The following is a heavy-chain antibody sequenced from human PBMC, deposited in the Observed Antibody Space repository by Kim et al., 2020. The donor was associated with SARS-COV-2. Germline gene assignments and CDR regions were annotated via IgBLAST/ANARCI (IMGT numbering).Heavy chain of an antibody. CDR1: GGSISSYY. Sequence: SETLSLTCTVSGGSISSYYWSWIRQPPGKGLEWIGYIYYSGSTNYNPSLKSRVTISVDTSKNQFSLKLSSVTAADTAVYYCASGYYGSGSYYIGSVDYWGQGTLVTVSS. J-gene: IGHJ4*02. CDR2: IYYSGST. D-gene: IGHD3-10*01. CDR3: ASGYYGSGSYYIGSVDY. V-gene: IGHV4-59*01.